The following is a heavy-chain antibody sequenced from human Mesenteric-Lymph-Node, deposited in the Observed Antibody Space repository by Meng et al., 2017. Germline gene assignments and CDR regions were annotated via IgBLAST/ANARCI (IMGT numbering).Heavy chain of an antibody. CDR1: GGSISSGDYY. CDR3: ARTHFYDSSNYGFDY. J-gene: IGHJ4*02. CDR2: ISYSGST. Sequence: QVQSQASGPGLVKPSQTLSLTCTVSGGSISSGDYYWSWIRQPPGKGLEWIGYISYSGSTYYNPSLKSRVTISVDTSKNQFSLKLSSVTAADTAVYYCARTHFYDSSNYGFDYWGQGTLVTVSS. V-gene: IGHV4-30-4*01. D-gene: IGHD3-22*01.